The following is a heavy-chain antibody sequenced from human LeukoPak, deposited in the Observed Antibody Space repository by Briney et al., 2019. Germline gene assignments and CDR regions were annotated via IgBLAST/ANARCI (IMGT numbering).Heavy chain of an antibody. D-gene: IGHD4-17*01. CDR1: GFTFSSYA. Sequence: PGGSLRLSCADSGFTFSSYAMRWVRQAPGKGLEWVSAISGSGGSTYYADSVKGRFTISRDNSKNTLYLQMNSLRAEDTAVYYCAKGEVVTTVIPFDYWGQGTLVTVSS. CDR2: ISGSGGST. CDR3: AKGEVVTTVIPFDY. J-gene: IGHJ4*02. V-gene: IGHV3-23*01.